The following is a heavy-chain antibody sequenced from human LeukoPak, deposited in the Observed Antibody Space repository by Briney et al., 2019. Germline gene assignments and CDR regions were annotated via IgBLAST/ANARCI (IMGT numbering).Heavy chain of an antibody. CDR1: GYTFSIYA. D-gene: IGHD2-15*01. CDR3: AKDSCSGGSCYSELDY. V-gene: IGHV3-23*01. CDR2: ISGSGGST. J-gene: IGHJ4*02. Sequence: GGSLRLSCASSGYTFSIYAMSWVRQAPGKGLEWVSAISGSGGSTYYADSVKGRFTISRDNSKNTLYLQMNSLRAEDTAVYYCAKDSCSGGSCYSELDYWGQGTLVTVSS.